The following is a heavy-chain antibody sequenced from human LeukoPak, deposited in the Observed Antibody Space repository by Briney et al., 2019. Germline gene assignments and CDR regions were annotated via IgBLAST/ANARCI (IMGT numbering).Heavy chain of an antibody. D-gene: IGHD3-10*01. CDR1: GGSISSGGYY. CDR2: IYHSGST. J-gene: IGHJ4*02. Sequence: SETLSLTCTVSGGSISSGGYYWSWIRQPPGKGLEWIGYIYHSGSTYYNPSLKSRVTISVDRSKNQFSLKLSSVTAADTAVYYCARGFLSSTYYYGSGSCLIFDYWGQGTLVTVSS. V-gene: IGHV4-30-2*01. CDR3: ARGFLSSTYYYGSGSCLIFDY.